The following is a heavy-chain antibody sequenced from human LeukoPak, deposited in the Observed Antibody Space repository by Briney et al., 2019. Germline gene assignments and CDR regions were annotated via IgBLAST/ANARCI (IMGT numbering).Heavy chain of an antibody. J-gene: IGHJ6*03. D-gene: IGHD5-12*01. CDR2: INNDGSTT. V-gene: IGHV3-74*01. CDR3: ARGVDNYYYYYMDV. CDR1: GFTFSNYW. Sequence: GGSLRLSCAASGFTFSNYWMHWVRQAPGKGLMWVSRINNDGSTTTYADSVKGRFTISRDNSKNMMYLQMNSLRAEDTAVYYCARGVDNYYYYYMDVWGKGTTVTISS.